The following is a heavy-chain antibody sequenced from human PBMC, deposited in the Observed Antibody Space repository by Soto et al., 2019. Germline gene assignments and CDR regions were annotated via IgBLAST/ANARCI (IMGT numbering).Heavy chain of an antibody. J-gene: IGHJ5*02. CDR3: ACNWGNSLKNWLDH. Sequence: SVKVSCKASAGTFPHYALSWVRQAPGQGLEWIGGIIPVLATTTYAQKFQGRVSIIADESTNTVYMELSSLRSEDTAVYYCACNWGNSLKNWLDHWGQGTLVTVSS. CDR1: AGTFPHYA. D-gene: IGHD7-27*01. V-gene: IGHV1-69*13. CDR2: IIPVLATT.